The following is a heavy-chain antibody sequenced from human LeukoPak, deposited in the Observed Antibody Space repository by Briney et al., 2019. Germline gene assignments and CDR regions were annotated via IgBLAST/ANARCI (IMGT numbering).Heavy chain of an antibody. D-gene: IGHD6-6*01. CDR3: ARDKIAARFFDY. CDR2: ISSSGNTI. CDR1: GFTFSDYY. V-gene: IGHV3-11*01. Sequence: GGSLRLSCAASGFTFSDYYMSWIRQAPGKGLEWASYISSSGNTIYYADSVKGRFTISRDNAKNSLYLQMNSLRAEDTAVYYCARDKIAARFFDYWGQGTLVTVSS. J-gene: IGHJ4*02.